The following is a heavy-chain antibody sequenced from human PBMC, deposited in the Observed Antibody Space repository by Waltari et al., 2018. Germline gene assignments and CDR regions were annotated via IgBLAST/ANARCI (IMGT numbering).Heavy chain of an antibody. CDR1: GFTFSSYS. Sequence: EVQLVESGGGLVQPGGSLRLSCAASGFTFSSYSMNWVRQAPGKGLGGVSYISSSSSTIYYADSVKGRFTISRDNAKNSLYLQMNSLRAEDTAVYYCARSFGSNLDYWGQGTLVTVSS. V-gene: IGHV3-48*01. J-gene: IGHJ4*02. CDR2: ISSSSSTI. CDR3: ARSFGSNLDY. D-gene: IGHD3-16*01.